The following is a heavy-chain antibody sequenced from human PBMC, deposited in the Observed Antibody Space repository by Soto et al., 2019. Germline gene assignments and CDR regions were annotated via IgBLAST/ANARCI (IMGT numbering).Heavy chain of an antibody. CDR2: IWYDGNNK. Sequence: PGGSLRLSCAASGFTFSNYGMHWVRQAPGKGLEWVAVIWYDGNNKYYADSAKGRFTISRDNSNNTLYVQMTSPRAEDTAVYYCARGLHSLFDYWGQGTLVTVSS. D-gene: IGHD2-21*01. CDR3: ARGLHSLFDY. V-gene: IGHV3-33*01. J-gene: IGHJ4*02. CDR1: GFTFSNYG.